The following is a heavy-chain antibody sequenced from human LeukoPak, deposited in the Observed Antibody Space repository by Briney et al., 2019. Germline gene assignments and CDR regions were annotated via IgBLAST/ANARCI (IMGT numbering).Heavy chain of an antibody. CDR2: IYYSGST. CDR3: AREGSKYYFDY. CDR1: GGSISSGGYY. V-gene: IGHV4-31*03. Sequence: TLSLTCTVSGGSISSGGYYWSWIRQHPGKGLEWIGYIYYSGSTYYNPSLKSRVTISVDTSKNQFSLKLSSVTAADTAVYYCAREGSKYYFDYWGQGTLVTVSS. J-gene: IGHJ4*02. D-gene: IGHD3-10*01.